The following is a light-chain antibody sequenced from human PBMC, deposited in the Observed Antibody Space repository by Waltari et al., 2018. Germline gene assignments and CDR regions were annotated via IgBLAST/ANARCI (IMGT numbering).Light chain of an antibody. J-gene: IGKJ4*01. CDR1: QSVTSY. CDR3: QQSFSVLGT. CDR2: AAS. Sequence: DIQMTQSPSSLSASVGDRVTITCRASQSVTSYLNWYQQKPGKAPKLLIYAASSLQSGVPSRFSGSGSGTDFTLTISSLQPEDFETYYCQQSFSVLGTFGGGTKVEIK. V-gene: IGKV1-39*01.